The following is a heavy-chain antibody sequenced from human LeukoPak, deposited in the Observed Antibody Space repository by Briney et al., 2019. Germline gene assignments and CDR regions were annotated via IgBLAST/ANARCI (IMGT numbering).Heavy chain of an antibody. J-gene: IGHJ3*02. D-gene: IGHD1-26*01. Sequence: AGGSLRLSCAASGFTFSSYSMNWVRQAPGKGLEWVSSISSSSSYIYYADSVKGRFTISRDNAKNSLYLHMNSLRAEDTAVYYCARVKWELPRRMGYAFDIWGQGTMVTVSS. CDR3: ARVKWELPRRMGYAFDI. CDR1: GFTFSSYS. CDR2: ISSSSSYI. V-gene: IGHV3-21*01.